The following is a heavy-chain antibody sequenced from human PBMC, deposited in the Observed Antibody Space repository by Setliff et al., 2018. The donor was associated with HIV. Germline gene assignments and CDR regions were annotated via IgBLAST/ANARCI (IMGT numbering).Heavy chain of an antibody. J-gene: IGHJ3*02. V-gene: IGHV4-59*08. Sequence: KASETLSLTCTVSGGSISSHYWSWIRQPPGKGLEWIGYICDSGITKYSPSLKSRVTISVDRSKNQFSLKLSSVTAADTAVYYCARIPTNITPNGFDIWGQGTMVTV. CDR2: ICDSGIT. CDR1: GGSISSHY. D-gene: IGHD1-1*01. CDR3: ARIPTNITPNGFDI.